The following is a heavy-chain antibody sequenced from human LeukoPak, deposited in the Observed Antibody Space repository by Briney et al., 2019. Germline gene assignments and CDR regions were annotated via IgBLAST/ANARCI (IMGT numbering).Heavy chain of an antibody. D-gene: IGHD6-13*01. CDR1: GGSISSSSYY. Sequence: SETLSLTRTVSGGSISSSSYYWGWIRQPPGKGLEWIGCIYYSGSTYYNPSLKSRVTISVDTSKNQFSLKLSSVTAADTAVYYCARSNISSWYYAGHFDYWGQGTLVTVSS. V-gene: IGHV4-39*01. CDR3: ARSNISSWYYAGHFDY. J-gene: IGHJ4*02. CDR2: IYYSGST.